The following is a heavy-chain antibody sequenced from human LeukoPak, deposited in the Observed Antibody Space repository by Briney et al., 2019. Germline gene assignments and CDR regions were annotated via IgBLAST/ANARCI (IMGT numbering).Heavy chain of an antibody. CDR3: ARDDRGSYSRGAFDI. CDR1: GFTFSSYA. D-gene: IGHD1-26*01. CDR2: LSYDGSNK. Sequence: GGSLRLSCAASGFTFSSYAMHWVRQAPGKGLEWVAVLSYDGSNKYYADSVKGRFTISRDNSKNTLYLQMNSLRAEDTAVYYCARDDRGSYSRGAFDIWGQGTMVTVSS. V-gene: IGHV3-30-3*01. J-gene: IGHJ3*02.